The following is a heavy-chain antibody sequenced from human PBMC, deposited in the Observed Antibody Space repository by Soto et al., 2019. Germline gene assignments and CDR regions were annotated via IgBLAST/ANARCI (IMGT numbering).Heavy chain of an antibody. D-gene: IGHD3-10*01. J-gene: IGHJ5*02. CDR1: GGSISHYY. V-gene: IGHV4-59*01. Sequence: SETLSLTCSVSGGSISHYYWSWIRQSPGKGLEWIGYAYYSGSTNYNPSLKSRVTISVDTSKNQFSLKLSSVTAADTAVYYCARECRAAMVRGVIIVAGAWFDPWGQGTLVTVSS. CDR3: ARECRAAMVRGVIIVAGAWFDP. CDR2: AYYSGST.